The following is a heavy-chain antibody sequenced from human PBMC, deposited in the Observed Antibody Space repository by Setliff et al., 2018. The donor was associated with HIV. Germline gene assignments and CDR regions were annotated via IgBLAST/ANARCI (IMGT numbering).Heavy chain of an antibody. V-gene: IGHV3-66*02. CDR1: GVTVSKNY. CDR3: ARSNRLRYGDPDWSFDL. Sequence: GGSLRLSCAASGVTVSKNYMSWVRQAPGKGLEWASVIYTGGATFYADSVKARFTISRDNSRNTLYLQMNSLRAEDTAVYYCARSNRLRYGDPDWSFDLWGRGTLVTVSS. D-gene: IGHD4-17*01. J-gene: IGHJ2*01. CDR2: IYTGGAT.